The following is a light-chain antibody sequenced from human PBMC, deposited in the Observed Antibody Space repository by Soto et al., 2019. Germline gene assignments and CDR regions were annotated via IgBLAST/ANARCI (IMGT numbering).Light chain of an antibody. CDR2: SAS. Sequence: VLTQSPDTLSLYVGERASLSCRASQSISSNFLAWYQQKPGQAPRLLIYSASTRATGVPDRFSGSGSGTHFTLTITRLEPEDFAVCSGRNYCWCFGPGTVVDIK. CDR3: RNYCWC. CDR1: QSISSNF. V-gene: IGKV3-20*01. J-gene: IGKJ3*01.